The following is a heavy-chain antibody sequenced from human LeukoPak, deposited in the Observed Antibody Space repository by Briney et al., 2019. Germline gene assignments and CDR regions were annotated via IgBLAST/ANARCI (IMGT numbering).Heavy chain of an antibody. CDR3: ARWQRLVF. J-gene: IGHJ4*02. CDR1: GFTFNEYT. V-gene: IGHV3-21*04. D-gene: IGHD6-13*01. Sequence: PGGSLRLSCAASGFTFNEYTLNWVRQAPGKGLEWVSSITTTSAYIYYADSVKGRFTISRDNSKNTLYLQMNSLRAEDTAVYYCARWQRLVFWGQGTLVTVSS. CDR2: ITTTSAYI.